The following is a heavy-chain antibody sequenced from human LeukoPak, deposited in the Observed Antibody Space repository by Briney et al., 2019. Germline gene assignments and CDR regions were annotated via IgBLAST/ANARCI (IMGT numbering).Heavy chain of an antibody. V-gene: IGHV3-48*04. D-gene: IGHD1-26*01. CDR2: MSSSSNTI. Sequence: AGGSLRLSCAASGLTFSDYSMNWVRQAPGKGLEWISYMSSSSNTIHYADSVKGRFTISRDNAKNSLFLQMDSLRVEDTAVYYCTRGIRWELLFNFWGQGSLVILSS. CDR1: GLTFSDYS. CDR3: TRGIRWELLFNF. J-gene: IGHJ4*02.